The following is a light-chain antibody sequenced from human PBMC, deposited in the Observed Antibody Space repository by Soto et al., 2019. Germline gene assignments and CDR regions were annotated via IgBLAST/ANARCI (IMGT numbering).Light chain of an antibody. Sequence: QSVLTQPPSASGSPGQSVAISCTGTSSDVGGYNYVSWYQQHPGKAPKLMIYEVNKRPSGVPDRFSGSKSGNTASLTVSGLQAEDEADYYCSSYAGSRNVFGTGIKATV. J-gene: IGLJ1*01. V-gene: IGLV2-8*01. CDR2: EVN. CDR1: SSDVGGYNY. CDR3: SSYAGSRNV.